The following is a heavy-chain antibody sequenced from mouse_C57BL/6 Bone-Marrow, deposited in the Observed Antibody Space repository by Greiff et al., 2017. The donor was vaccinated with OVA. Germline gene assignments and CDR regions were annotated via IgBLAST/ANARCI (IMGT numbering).Heavy chain of an antibody. CDR3: ARRGYDYLFAY. D-gene: IGHD2-4*01. V-gene: IGHV1-52*01. CDR1: GYTFTSYW. CDR2: IDPSDSET. J-gene: IGHJ3*01. Sequence: VQLQQSGAELARPGASVKLSCKASGYTFTSYWMHWVKQRPIQGLEWIGNIDPSDSETHYNQKFKDKATLTVDKSSSTAYMQLSSLTSEDSAVYYCARRGYDYLFAYWGQGTLVTVSA.